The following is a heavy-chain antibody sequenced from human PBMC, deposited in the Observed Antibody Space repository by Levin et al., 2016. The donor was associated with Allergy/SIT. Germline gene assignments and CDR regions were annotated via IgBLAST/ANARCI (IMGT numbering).Heavy chain of an antibody. D-gene: IGHD7-27*01. J-gene: IGHJ5*01. V-gene: IGHV4-31*03. CDR2: FSYSGTT. Sequence: SETLSLTCSVSGGSISSGDHFWSWIRQYPGKGLESIAYFSYSGTTYYNPSLKSRVRISSDTSKNQFSLDLDSVTAADTAVYYCARRNWGSSLDSWGQGTLVTVSS. CDR1: GGSISSGDHF. CDR3: ARRNWGSSLDS.